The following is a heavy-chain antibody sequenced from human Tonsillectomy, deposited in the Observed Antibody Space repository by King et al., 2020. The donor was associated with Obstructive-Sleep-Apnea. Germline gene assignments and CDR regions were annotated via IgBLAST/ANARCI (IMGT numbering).Heavy chain of an antibody. D-gene: IGHD6-6*01. Sequence: VQLVQSGAEVKKPGSSVKVSCKASGGTFSSYAISWVRQAPGQGLDWMGGIIPIFGTANYAQKFQGRVTITADESTSTAYMELSSLRSEDTAVYYCARGGEYSSSSYYYYGMDVWGQGTTVTVSS. CDR2: IIPIFGTA. V-gene: IGHV1-69*01. CDR1: GGTFSSYA. J-gene: IGHJ6*02. CDR3: ARGGEYSSSSYYYYGMDV.